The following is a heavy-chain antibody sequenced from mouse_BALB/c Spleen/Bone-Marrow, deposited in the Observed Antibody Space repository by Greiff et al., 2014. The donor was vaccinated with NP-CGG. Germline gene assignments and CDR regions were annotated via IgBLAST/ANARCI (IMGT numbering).Heavy chain of an antibody. V-gene: IGHV14-3*02. CDR2: IDPANGNT. Sequence: VQLQQSGAELVKPGASVKLSCTASGFNIKDTYMHWVKQRPEQGLEWIGRIDPANGNTKYDPKFQGKATITADTSSNTAYLQLSSLTSEDAAVYYCARWGNGGRGYFDVWGAGTTVTVSS. CDR1: GFNIKDTY. CDR3: ARWGNGGRGYFDV. D-gene: IGHD3-3*01. J-gene: IGHJ1*01.